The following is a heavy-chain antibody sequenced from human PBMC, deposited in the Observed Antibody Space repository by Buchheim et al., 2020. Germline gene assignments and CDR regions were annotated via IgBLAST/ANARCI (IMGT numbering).Heavy chain of an antibody. Sequence: QVQLQESGPELVKPSGTLSLTCAVSGGSIRSSKWWSWVRQPPGKGLEWIGEIYHSGSTKYNPSLKSRVTISVDNSKNQFSLNLSFVTAADTAMYYCATRGDSGYTYVYWGQGTL. CDR1: GGSIRSSKW. J-gene: IGHJ4*02. CDR2: IYHSGST. D-gene: IGHD5-18*01. V-gene: IGHV4-4*02. CDR3: ATRGDSGYTYVY.